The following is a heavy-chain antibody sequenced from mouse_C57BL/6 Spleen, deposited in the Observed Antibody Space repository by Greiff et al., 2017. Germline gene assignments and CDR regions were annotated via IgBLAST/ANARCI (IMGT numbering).Heavy chain of an antibody. CDR2: IDPETGGT. CDR3: TRGSITTVVADWYFDV. J-gene: IGHJ1*03. V-gene: IGHV1-15*01. Sequence: QVQLQQSGAELVRPGASVTLSCKASGYTFTDYEMHWVKQTPVHGLGWIGAIDPETGGTAYTQKFKGKAILTADKSSSTAYMQIRSLTSEDSAVYYCTRGSITTVVADWYFDVWGTGTTVTVSS. D-gene: IGHD1-1*01. CDR1: GYTFTDYE.